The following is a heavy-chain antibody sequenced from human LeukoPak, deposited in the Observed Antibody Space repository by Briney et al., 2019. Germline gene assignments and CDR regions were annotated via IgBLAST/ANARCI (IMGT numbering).Heavy chain of an antibody. D-gene: IGHD3-10*01. CDR1: GGSISSSSYY. CDR2: IYYSGST. Sequence: SQTLSLTCTVSGGSISSSSYYWGWIRQPPGKGLEWIGSIYYSGSTYYNPSLKSRVTISVDTSKNQFSLKLSSVTAADTAVYYCARATPYGSGSYGYWGQGTLVTVSS. CDR3: ARATPYGSGSYGY. V-gene: IGHV4-39*07. J-gene: IGHJ4*02.